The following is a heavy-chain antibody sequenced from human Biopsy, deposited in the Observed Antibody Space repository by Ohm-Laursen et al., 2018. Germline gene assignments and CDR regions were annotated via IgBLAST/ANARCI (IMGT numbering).Heavy chain of an antibody. V-gene: IGHV4-59*01. Sequence: GTLSLTCAVSGVSISSYFWNWIRQPPGKGLEWIGDIYYSGSTKYNPSLKSRVTISVDMSKSQLSLKLTSVTTADTAVYYCARGNEVMVTGPYFFDYWGQGTLVTVSS. D-gene: IGHD2-21*02. CDR3: ARGNEVMVTGPYFFDY. CDR2: IYYSGST. CDR1: GVSISSYF. J-gene: IGHJ4*02.